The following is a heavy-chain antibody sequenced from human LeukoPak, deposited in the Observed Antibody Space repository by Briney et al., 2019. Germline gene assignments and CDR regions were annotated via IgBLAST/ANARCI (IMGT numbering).Heavy chain of an antibody. Sequence: GGSMRLSCVASGFTFSTYWMTWVRQAPGKGLEWVANMKGDGSEKHYVDSVKGRFTISRDNAKNSLYLQMNSLRAEDSAVYYCARPAYTAAYDLWGQGTMVTVSS. CDR2: MKGDGSEK. V-gene: IGHV3-7*01. D-gene: IGHD3-16*01. CDR3: ARPAYTAAYDL. J-gene: IGHJ3*01. CDR1: GFTFSTYW.